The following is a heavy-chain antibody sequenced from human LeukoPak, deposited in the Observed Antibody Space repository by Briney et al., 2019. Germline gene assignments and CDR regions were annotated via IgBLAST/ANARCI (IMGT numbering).Heavy chain of an antibody. Sequence: SETLSLTCTVSGGSISSYYWSWIRQPPGKGPEWIGYTYYSGSTNYNPSLKSRVTISVDTSKNQFSLKLSSVTAADTAVYYCARATWRYDAFDIWGQGTMVTVSS. J-gene: IGHJ3*02. CDR2: TYYSGST. CDR3: ARATWRYDAFDI. V-gene: IGHV4-59*01. D-gene: IGHD3-9*01. CDR1: GGSISSYY.